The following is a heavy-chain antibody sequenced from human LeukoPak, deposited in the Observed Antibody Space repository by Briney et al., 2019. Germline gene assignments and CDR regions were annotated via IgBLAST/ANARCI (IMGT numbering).Heavy chain of an antibody. J-gene: IGHJ3*02. V-gene: IGHV3-7*01. CDR3: ARPPLASSPDAFDI. CDR1: GFTFRTYW. Sequence: GGSLRLSCAASGFTFRTYWMHWVRQAPGKGLEWVANIKQDGSEKYYVDSVKGRFTISRDNAKNSVYLQMNSLRAEDTAVYYCARPPLASSPDAFDIWGQGTMVTVSS. CDR2: IKQDGSEK.